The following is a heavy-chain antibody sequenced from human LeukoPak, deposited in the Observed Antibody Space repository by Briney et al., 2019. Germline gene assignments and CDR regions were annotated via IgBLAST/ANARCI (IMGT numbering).Heavy chain of an antibody. Sequence: SETLSLTCAVYGGSFSGYYWSWIRQPPGKGLEWIGEVNHSGSTNYNPSLKSRVTISVDTSKNQFSLKLSSVTAADTAVNHCARVLSIVVVPGATFWFDPWGQGTLVTVSS. J-gene: IGHJ5*02. V-gene: IGHV4-34*01. CDR3: ARVLSIVVVPGATFWFDP. CDR1: GGSFSGYY. CDR2: VNHSGST. D-gene: IGHD2-2*01.